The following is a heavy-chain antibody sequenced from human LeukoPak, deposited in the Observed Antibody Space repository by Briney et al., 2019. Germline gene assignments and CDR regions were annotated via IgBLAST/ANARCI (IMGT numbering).Heavy chain of an antibody. CDR3: AKGGPYCSGGSCFLYYYYYMDV. D-gene: IGHD2-15*01. J-gene: IGHJ6*03. V-gene: IGHV3-23*01. Sequence: PGGSLRLSCAASGFTFSSYNMNWVRQAPGKGLEWVSAISGSGDITYYADSVKGRFTISRDNSKNTLYLQMNSLRAEDTAVYYCAKGGPYCSGGSCFLYYYYYMDVWGKGTTVTISS. CDR1: GFTFSSYN. CDR2: ISGSGDIT.